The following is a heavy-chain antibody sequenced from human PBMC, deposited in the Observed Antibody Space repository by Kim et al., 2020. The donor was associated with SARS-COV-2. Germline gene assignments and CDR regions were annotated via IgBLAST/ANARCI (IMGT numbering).Heavy chain of an antibody. Sequence: SETLSLTCTVSGGSVSSGSYYWSWIRQPPGKGLEWIAYIYYSGSTNYNPSLKSRVTISVDTSKNQFSLKLYSVTAADTAVYYCARTPPSSGHYGMAVWGQETTVTVSS. D-gene: IGHD6-19*01. CDR3: ARTPPSSGHYGMAV. V-gene: IGHV4-61*01. CDR1: GGSVSSGSYY. CDR2: IYYSGST. J-gene: IGHJ6*02.